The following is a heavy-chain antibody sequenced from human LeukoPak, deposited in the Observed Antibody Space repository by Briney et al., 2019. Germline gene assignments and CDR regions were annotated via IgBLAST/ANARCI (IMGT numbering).Heavy chain of an antibody. CDR3: ARGGNSQKRNNRYSSSHNWFDP. D-gene: IGHD6-6*01. CDR2: IYHSGST. CDR1: GGSISSGGYY. J-gene: IGHJ5*02. Sequence: SQTLSLTCTVSGGSISSGGYYWSWIRQPPGKGLEWIGYIYHSGSTYYNPSLKSRVTISVDRSKNQFSLKLSSVTAADTAVYYCARGGNSQKRNNRYSSSHNWFDPWGQGTLVTVSS. V-gene: IGHV4-30-2*01.